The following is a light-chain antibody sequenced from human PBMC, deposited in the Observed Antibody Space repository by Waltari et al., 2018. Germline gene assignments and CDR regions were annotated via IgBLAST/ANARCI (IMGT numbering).Light chain of an antibody. Sequence: EIQMTQSPSSASASVGDRVCLTCREGKDIRTELEWYQQKPGQAPNLLISDVSSLQSAVPSRFSGSGSGTDFTFTISSLQPEDLATHYCQQCCNLPPTFGQGTKVEIK. J-gene: IGKJ1*01. CDR3: QQCCNLPPT. V-gene: IGKV1-12*01. CDR2: DVS. CDR1: KDIRTE.